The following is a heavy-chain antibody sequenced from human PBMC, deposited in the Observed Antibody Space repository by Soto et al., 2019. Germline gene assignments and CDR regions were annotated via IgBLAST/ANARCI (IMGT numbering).Heavy chain of an antibody. CDR1: GGSISSGDYY. V-gene: IGHV4-30-4*01. Sequence: PSETLSLTCTVSGGSISSGDYYWSWIRQPPGKGLEWIGYIYYSGSTYYNPSLKSRVTISVDTSKNQFSLKLSSVTAADTAVYYCARNLGYCISTSCYRANNWFDPWGQGTLVNVSS. CDR3: ARNLGYCISTSCYRANNWFDP. J-gene: IGHJ5*02. CDR2: IYYSGST. D-gene: IGHD2-2*02.